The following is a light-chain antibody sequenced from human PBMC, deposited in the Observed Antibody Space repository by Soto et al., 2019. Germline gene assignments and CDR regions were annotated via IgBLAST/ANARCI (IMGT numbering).Light chain of an antibody. Sequence: EIVMTQSPATLSVSPGERVTLSCRASQSIGRQLAWYQQKPGQAPRLLIYGASTRAAGIPARFSGSGSGTDFTLTISSLQSEDVAVFHCQQYDDWPPITFGQGTRLEIK. J-gene: IGKJ5*01. CDR3: QQYDDWPPIT. V-gene: IGKV3-15*01. CDR2: GAS. CDR1: QSIGRQ.